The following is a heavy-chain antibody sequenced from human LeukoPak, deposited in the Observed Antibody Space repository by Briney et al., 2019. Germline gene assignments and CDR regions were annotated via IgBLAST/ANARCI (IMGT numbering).Heavy chain of an antibody. CDR1: GDSISSNY. CDR2: ISNSGST. Sequence: KPSETLSLTCTVSGDSISSNYWSWIRQPPGKGLEWIGYISNSGSTKYNPSLRSRVTISVDTPKNLFSLKLTSMTAADTAFYYCARCRDEFADYGFTSWDQGTLVTVSS. V-gene: IGHV4-59*01. D-gene: IGHD4-17*01. J-gene: IGHJ1*01. CDR3: ARCRDEFADYGFTS.